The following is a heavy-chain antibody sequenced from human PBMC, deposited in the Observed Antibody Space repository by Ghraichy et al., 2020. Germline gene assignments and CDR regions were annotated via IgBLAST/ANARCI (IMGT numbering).Heavy chain of an antibody. Sequence: GSLNISCAASGFTFSSYAMSWVRQAPGKGLEWVSVISGSGDSTKYADSVKGRFTISRDNSKNTLYLQMSSLRAEDMAIYYCAKTVIASSGSYYPFDYWGQGTLVTVSS. D-gene: IGHD1-26*01. CDR2: ISGSGDST. V-gene: IGHV3-23*01. CDR1: GFTFSSYA. J-gene: IGHJ4*02. CDR3: AKTVIASSGSYYPFDY.